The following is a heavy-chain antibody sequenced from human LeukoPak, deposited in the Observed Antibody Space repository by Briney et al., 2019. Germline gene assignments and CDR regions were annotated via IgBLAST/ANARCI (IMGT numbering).Heavy chain of an antibody. V-gene: IGHV3-23*01. J-gene: IGHJ3*02. Sequence: GGSLRLSCAASGFTFSSYAMHWDRQAPGKGLEWVSAISGSGGSTYYADSVKGRFTISRDNSKNTLYLQMNSLRAEDTAVYYCAKSWCGGDCPLPDAFDIWGQGTMVTVSS. CDR3: AKSWCGGDCPLPDAFDI. CDR2: ISGSGGST. CDR1: GFTFSSYA. D-gene: IGHD2-21*02.